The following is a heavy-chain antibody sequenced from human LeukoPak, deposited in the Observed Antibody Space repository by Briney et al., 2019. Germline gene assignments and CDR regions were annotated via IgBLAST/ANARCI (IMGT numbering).Heavy chain of an antibody. CDR3: AQIAAAGTHVYY. CDR2: IYYSGST. V-gene: IGHV4-39*07. D-gene: IGHD6-13*01. Sequence: PSETLSLTCTVSGGSISSSSYYWGWIRQPPGKGLEWIGSIYYSGSTYYNPSLKSRVTISVDTSKNQFSLKLSSVTAADTAVYYCAQIAAAGTHVYYWGQGTLVTVSS. CDR1: GGSISSSSYY. J-gene: IGHJ4*02.